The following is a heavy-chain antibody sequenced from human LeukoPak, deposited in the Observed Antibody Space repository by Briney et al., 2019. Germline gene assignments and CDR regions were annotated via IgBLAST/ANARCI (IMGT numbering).Heavy chain of an antibody. CDR2: IIPIFGTA. V-gene: IGHV1-69*06. D-gene: IGHD2-15*01. CDR1: GGTFSSYA. J-gene: IGHJ6*03. CDR3: ARVLGYYYYMDV. Sequence: SVKVSCKASGGTFSSYAISWVRQAPGQGLEWMGGIIPIFGTANYAQKFQGRVTITADKSTSTAYMELSSLRSEDTAVYYCARVLGYYYYMDVWGKGTTVTVSS.